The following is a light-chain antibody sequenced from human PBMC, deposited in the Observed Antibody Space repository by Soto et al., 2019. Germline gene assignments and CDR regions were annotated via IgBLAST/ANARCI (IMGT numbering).Light chain of an antibody. CDR2: GAS. Sequence: EMVMTQSPATLSVSPGERATLSCRASQSVSNNLAWYQQKPGQAPRLLIYGASTRATGIPARFSGSGSGTELTLSISSLQSEDFAVYYCQQYNTWPPLTFGGGTKVEIK. CDR3: QQYNTWPPLT. CDR1: QSVSNN. J-gene: IGKJ4*01. V-gene: IGKV3-15*01.